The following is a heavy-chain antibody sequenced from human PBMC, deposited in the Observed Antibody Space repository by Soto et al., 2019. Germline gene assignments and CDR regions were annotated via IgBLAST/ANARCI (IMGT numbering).Heavy chain of an antibody. V-gene: IGHV3-73*02. CDR2: IRSKADNYAT. CDR3: LRGGDPLFDS. D-gene: IGHD2-21*01. Sequence: EVQLVESGGGLVQPGGSLKLSCAASGFTISGSVMHWVRQASGKGLEWVGRIRSKADNYATAYAASVKGRFTISRDDSRYTAYLQMNSLKAEDTAVYYCLRGGDPLFDSWDQGTLVTVSS. CDR1: GFTISGSV. J-gene: IGHJ4*02.